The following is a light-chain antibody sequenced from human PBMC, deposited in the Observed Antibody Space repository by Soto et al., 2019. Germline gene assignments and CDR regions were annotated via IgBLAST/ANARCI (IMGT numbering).Light chain of an antibody. CDR2: EVT. V-gene: IGLV2-8*01. CDR1: SSDVAGSDY. Sequence: QSALTQPPSASGSPGQSVTISCTGTSSDVAGSDYVSWYQQHPGKAPKLIIYEVTKRPAGVPDRFSGSKSGNTASLTVSGLQADGESYYYWSTFARGDNPHVLFGGGTKLTVL. CDR3: STFARGDNPHVL. J-gene: IGLJ2*01.